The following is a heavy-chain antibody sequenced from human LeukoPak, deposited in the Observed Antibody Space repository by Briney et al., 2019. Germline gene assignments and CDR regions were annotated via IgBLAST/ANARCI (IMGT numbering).Heavy chain of an antibody. D-gene: IGHD2-8*01. CDR1: GYTFTSYG. CDR2: ISAYDSNT. V-gene: IGHV1-18*04. Sequence: ASVKLSCKASGYTFTSYGISWLRQAPGQGLEWVGWISAYDSNTDYAQKFQGRVSMITDTSTSTAYMELRSLRSDDTAVYYCARDLCTNATCPRFDYWGQGTLVTVSS. CDR3: ARDLCTNATCPRFDY. J-gene: IGHJ4*02.